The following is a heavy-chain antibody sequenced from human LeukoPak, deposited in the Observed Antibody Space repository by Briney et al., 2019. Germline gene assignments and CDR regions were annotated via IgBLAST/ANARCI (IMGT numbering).Heavy chain of an antibody. CDR2: INYSSVST. Sequence: GESLTLSCTASGFTFSNYDMTWIRQAPGGGLEWGCVINYSSVSTNYADSVKGRFTISRDNSKNTVYLQMNSLRVEDTAVYYCANGSPATIFGVVAMGYWGKGTLVTVSS. CDR1: GFTFSNYD. J-gene: IGHJ4*02. V-gene: IGHV3-23*01. CDR3: ANGSPATIFGVVAMGY. D-gene: IGHD3-3*01.